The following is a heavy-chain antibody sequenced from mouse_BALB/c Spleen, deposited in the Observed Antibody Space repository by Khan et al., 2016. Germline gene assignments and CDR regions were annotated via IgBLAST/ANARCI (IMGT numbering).Heavy chain of an antibody. V-gene: IGHV3-2*02. CDR1: GYSITSDYA. D-gene: IGHD1-1*01. Sequence: EVQLQESGPGLVKPSQSLSLTCTVTGYSITSDYAWNWIRQFPGNKLEWMGYITYSGYTSYNPSLKSRISITRDTSKNQFFLQLNSVTTEDTATYYCATSGNYFDYWGQGTTLPVSS. CDR3: ATSGNYFDY. J-gene: IGHJ2*01. CDR2: ITYSGYT.